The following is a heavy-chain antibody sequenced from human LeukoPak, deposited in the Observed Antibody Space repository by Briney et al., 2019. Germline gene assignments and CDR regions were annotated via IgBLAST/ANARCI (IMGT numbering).Heavy chain of an antibody. CDR1: GYSFTSYW. D-gene: IGHD3-16*02. Sequence: GESLKISCKGSGYSFTSYWIGWVRQMPGKGLEWMGIIYPGDSDTRYNPPFQGQVTISADKSISTAYLQWSSLKASDTAMYYCARMIGLGEVSPYFDYWGQGTLVTVSS. CDR3: ARMIGLGEVSPYFDY. J-gene: IGHJ4*02. CDR2: IYPGDSDT. V-gene: IGHV5-51*01.